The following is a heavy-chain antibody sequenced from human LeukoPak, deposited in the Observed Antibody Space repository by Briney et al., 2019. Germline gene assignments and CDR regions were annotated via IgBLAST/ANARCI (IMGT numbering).Heavy chain of an antibody. J-gene: IGHJ4*02. V-gene: IGHV3-33*01. CDR1: GFTFSSYG. Sequence: PGGSLRLSCAASGFTFSSYGMHWVRQAPGKGLEWVAVIWYDGSNKYYADSVKGRFTISRDSSKNTLYLQMNSLRAEDTAVYYCARAYTLKAYYDFWSGYHNGFDYWGQGTLVTVSS. CDR2: IWYDGSNK. D-gene: IGHD3-3*01. CDR3: ARAYTLKAYYDFWSGYHNGFDY.